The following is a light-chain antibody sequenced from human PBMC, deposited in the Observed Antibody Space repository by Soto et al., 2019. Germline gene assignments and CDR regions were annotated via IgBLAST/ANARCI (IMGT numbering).Light chain of an antibody. V-gene: IGLV1-47*02. CDR3: AAWDGSLSGYV. J-gene: IGLJ1*01. CDR1: SSNIGSNF. CDR2: TDD. Sequence: QSVLTQPPSASGTPGQWVTISCSGSSSNIGSNFVYWYQQLPGTAPKLLIYTDDQRPSGVPDRFSGSKSGTSASLTISGLWSEDEADYYCAAWDGSLSGYVFGTGTKLTVL.